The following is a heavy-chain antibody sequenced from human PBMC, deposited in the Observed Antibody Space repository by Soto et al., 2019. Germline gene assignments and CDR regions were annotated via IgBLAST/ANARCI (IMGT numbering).Heavy chain of an antibody. Sequence: PSETLSLTCTVSGGSISSYYWSWIRQPPGKGLEWIGYIYYSGSTNYNPSLKSRVTISVDTSKIQFSLKLSSVTAADTAVYYCARDHLRYRMDVWGQGTTVTVSS. CDR1: GGSISSYY. J-gene: IGHJ6*02. CDR2: IYYSGST. V-gene: IGHV4-59*01. CDR3: ARDHLRYRMDV. D-gene: IGHD3-9*01.